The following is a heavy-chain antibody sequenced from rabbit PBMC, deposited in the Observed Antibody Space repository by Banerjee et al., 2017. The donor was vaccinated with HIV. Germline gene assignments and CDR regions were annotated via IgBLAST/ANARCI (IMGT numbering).Heavy chain of an antibody. J-gene: IGHJ4*01. Sequence: EHLEESGGGLVKPEGSLTLTCTASGFDISSNAMCWVRQAPGKGLEWIACINSNTGNTVYASWAKGPFTISKTSSTTVTLQMTSLTAADTATYFCARDLAGVIGWNFNLWGPGTLVPVS. CDR2: INSNTGNT. CDR1: GFDISSNA. CDR3: ARDLAGVIGWNFNL. D-gene: IGHD4-1*01. V-gene: IGHV1S45*01.